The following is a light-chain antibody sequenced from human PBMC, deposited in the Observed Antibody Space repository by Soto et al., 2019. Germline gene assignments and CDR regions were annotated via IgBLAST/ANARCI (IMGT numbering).Light chain of an antibody. CDR3: AAWDDSLSGYVV. Sequence: QPVLTQPPSASGTPGQRVTISSSGSSSNIGSNYVYWYQQLPGTAPKLLIYRNNQRPSGVPDRFSGSKSGTSASLAISGLRSQDEADYYCAAWDDSLSGYVVFGGGTKLTVL. CDR1: SSNIGSNY. J-gene: IGLJ2*01. V-gene: IGLV1-47*01. CDR2: RNN.